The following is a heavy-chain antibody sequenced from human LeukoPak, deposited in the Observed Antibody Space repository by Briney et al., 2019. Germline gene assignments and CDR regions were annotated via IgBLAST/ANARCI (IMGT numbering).Heavy chain of an antibody. CDR3: ARDSSAADLFYHPMDV. Sequence: PGGSLRLSCAASGFTFSINSMKWGRQAPGRGLEWVSSISGSSSYINYADSMKGRFTISRDNARNSLYLQMNSLRAEDTAVYYCARDSSAADLFYHPMDVWGQGTTVTVSS. J-gene: IGHJ6*02. CDR2: ISGSSSYI. D-gene: IGHD6-13*01. CDR1: GFTFSINS. V-gene: IGHV3-21*01.